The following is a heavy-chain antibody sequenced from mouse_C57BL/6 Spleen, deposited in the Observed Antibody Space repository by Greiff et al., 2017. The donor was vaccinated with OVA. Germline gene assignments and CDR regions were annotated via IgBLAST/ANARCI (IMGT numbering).Heavy chain of an antibody. CDR2: IDPSDSYT. CDR3: GYNWSMDY. CDR1: GYTFTSYW. D-gene: IGHD1-3*01. Sequence: QVQLQQPGAELVKPGASVKLSCKASGYTFTSYWMQWVKQRPGQGLEWIGEIDPSDSYTNYNQKFKGKATLTVDTSSSTAYMQLSSLTSEDSAVYYCGYNWSMDYWGQGTSVTVSS. V-gene: IGHV1-50*01. J-gene: IGHJ4*01.